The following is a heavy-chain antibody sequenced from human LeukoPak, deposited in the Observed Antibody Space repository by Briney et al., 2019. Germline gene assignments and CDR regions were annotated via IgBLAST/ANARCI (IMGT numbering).Heavy chain of an antibody. CDR3: AEVLSSGFLLFDY. CDR1: GFTFSSYG. D-gene: IGHD3-22*01. J-gene: IGHJ4*02. V-gene: IGHV3-33*06. Sequence: GGSLRLSCAASGFTFSSYGMHWVRQAPGKGLEWVAVIWYDGSNKYYVDSVKGRFTISRDNSKNTLYLQMNSLRAEDTAVYYCAEVLSSGFLLFDYWGQGTLVTVSS. CDR2: IWYDGSNK.